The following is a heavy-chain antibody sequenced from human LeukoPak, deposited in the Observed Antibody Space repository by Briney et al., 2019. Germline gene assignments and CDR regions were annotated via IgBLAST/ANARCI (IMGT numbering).Heavy chain of an antibody. CDR3: ARESSSQAYFDY. CDR1: SPSITSGYY. Sequence: PSETLSLTCYISSPSITSGYYWGWIRQPPGQGLEWIGGISHSGSTYYNPSLKSRFTISVDTSKNQFSLRLNSVTAADTAVYYCARESSSQAYFDYWGRGSLVTVSS. J-gene: IGHJ4*02. V-gene: IGHV4-38-2*02. CDR2: ISHSGST. D-gene: IGHD6-13*01.